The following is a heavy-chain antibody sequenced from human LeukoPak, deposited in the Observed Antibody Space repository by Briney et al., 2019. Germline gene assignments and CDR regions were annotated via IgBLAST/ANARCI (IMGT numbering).Heavy chain of an antibody. Sequence: SETLSLTCTVSGGSISSYYWSWIRQPPGKGLEWIGYIYYSGSTNYNPSLKSRVTISVDTSKHQFSLKLSSVTAADTAVYYCARRGYCSGGSCYRIENWFDPWGQGTLVTVSS. D-gene: IGHD2-15*01. J-gene: IGHJ5*02. CDR2: IYYSGST. CDR1: GGSISSYY. CDR3: ARRGYCSGGSCYRIENWFDP. V-gene: IGHV4-59*01.